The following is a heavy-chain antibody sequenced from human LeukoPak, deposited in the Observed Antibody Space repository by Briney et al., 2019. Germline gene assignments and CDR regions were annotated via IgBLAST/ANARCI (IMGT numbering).Heavy chain of an antibody. Sequence: EWVAXXSYDRSNKYYADSMKGRFTISRDNSKNTLYLQMNSLRAEDAAVYYCARDDEVVAATGTFDYWGQGTLVTVSS. V-gene: IGHV3-30*04. CDR3: ARDDEVVAATGTFDY. J-gene: IGHJ4*02. CDR2: XSYDRSNK. D-gene: IGHD2-15*01.